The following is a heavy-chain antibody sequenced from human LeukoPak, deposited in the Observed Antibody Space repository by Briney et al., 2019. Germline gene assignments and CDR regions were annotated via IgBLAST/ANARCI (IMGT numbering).Heavy chain of an antibody. CDR1: GFTFSSYE. D-gene: IGHD5-12*01. J-gene: IGHJ3*02. CDR2: ISHDGSKT. V-gene: IGHV3-30-3*01. CDR3: ARTIVVTGRDAFDI. Sequence: GGSLRLSCAASGFTFSSYEMHWVRQAPGKGLEWVAVISHDGSKTYYADSVQGRFTTSRDNSKNTLYLQMNSLRVEDTAVYYCARTIVVTGRDAFDIWGQGTLVTVSS.